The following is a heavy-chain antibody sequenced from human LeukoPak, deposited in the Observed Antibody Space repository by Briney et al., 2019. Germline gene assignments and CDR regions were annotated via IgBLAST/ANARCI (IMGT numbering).Heavy chain of an antibody. CDR3: ARVLKNYYDSSAYCDY. V-gene: IGHV4-59*01. CDR2: IYYSGST. D-gene: IGHD3-22*01. J-gene: IGHJ4*02. Sequence: PSETLSLTCTVSGGSISSYYWSWIRQPPGKGLEWSGYIYYSGSTNYNPSLKSRVTISVDTSKYQFSLKLSSVTAADTAVYYCARVLKNYYDSSAYCDYWGQGTLVTVSS. CDR1: GGSISSYY.